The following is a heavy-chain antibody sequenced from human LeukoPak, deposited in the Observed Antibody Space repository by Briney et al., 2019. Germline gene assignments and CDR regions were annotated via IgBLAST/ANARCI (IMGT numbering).Heavy chain of an antibody. Sequence: PSGTLSLTCTVSGGSVSSGSYYWSWLRQPPGKGLEWIGYIYYSGSTNYNPSLKSRVTISVDTSKNQFSLKLSSVTAADTAAYYYAREDSSGYYYAPLWYFDLWGRGTLVTVSS. V-gene: IGHV4-61*01. CDR2: IYYSGST. D-gene: IGHD3-22*01. J-gene: IGHJ2*01. CDR1: GGSVSSGSYY. CDR3: AREDSSGYYYAPLWYFDL.